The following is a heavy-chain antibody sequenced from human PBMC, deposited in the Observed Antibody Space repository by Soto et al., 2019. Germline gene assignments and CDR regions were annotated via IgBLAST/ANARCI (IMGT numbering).Heavy chain of an antibody. CDR3: ARGITTFAVVIPHFVY. CDR1: GGSISGGDYY. CDR2: IYYSGST. Sequence: SETLSLTCTVSGGSISGGDYYWSWIRQPPGKGLEWIGYIYYSGSTYYNPSLKSRVTISVDTSKNQFSLKLSSVTAADTAVYYCARGITTFAVVIPHFVYWGQGTLVTVSS. V-gene: IGHV4-30-4*01. D-gene: IGHD3-3*01. J-gene: IGHJ4*02.